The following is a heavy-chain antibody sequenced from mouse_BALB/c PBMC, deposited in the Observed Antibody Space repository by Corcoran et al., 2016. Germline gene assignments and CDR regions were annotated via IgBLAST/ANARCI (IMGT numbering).Heavy chain of an antibody. V-gene: IGHV1S34*01. Sequence: LVTTGASVKISCKASGYSFTGYYRHWVKQSHGKSLEWIGYISCYNGATSYNQKFKGKATFTVDTSSSTAYMQFNSLTSEDSAVYYWAREGPRGFAYWGQGTLVTVSA. CDR2: ISCYNGAT. CDR1: GYSFTGYY. J-gene: IGHJ3*01. CDR3: AREGPRGFAY.